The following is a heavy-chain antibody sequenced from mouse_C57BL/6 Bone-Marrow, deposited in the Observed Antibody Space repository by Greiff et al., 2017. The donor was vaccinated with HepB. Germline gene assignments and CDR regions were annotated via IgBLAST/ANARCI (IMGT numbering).Heavy chain of an antibody. D-gene: IGHD2-2*01. CDR2: ISYDGSN. CDR3: AREGMGGLPSGFAY. J-gene: IGHJ3*01. V-gene: IGHV3-6*01. Sequence: EVKLLESGPGLVKPSQSLSLTCSVTGYSITSGYYWNWIRQFPGNKLEWMGYISYDGSNNYNPSLKNRISITRDTSKNQFFLKLNSVTTEDTATYYYAREGMGGLPSGFAYWGQGTLVTVS. CDR1: GYSITSGYY.